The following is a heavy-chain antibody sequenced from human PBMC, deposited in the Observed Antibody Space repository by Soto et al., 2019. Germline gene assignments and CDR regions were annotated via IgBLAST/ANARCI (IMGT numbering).Heavy chain of an antibody. V-gene: IGHV4-34*01. CDR1: GGSFSGYY. Sequence: QVQLPQWGAGLLKPSETLSLTCAVYGGSFSGYYWSWIRQPPGKGLEWIREIKHSGSTNYNPSLKSRVTISVDTSKNQFSLNLSSVTAADTAVYYCARGRWLRSAFDYWGPGTQVTVSS. D-gene: IGHD5-12*01. J-gene: IGHJ4*02. CDR2: IKHSGST. CDR3: ARGRWLRSAFDY.